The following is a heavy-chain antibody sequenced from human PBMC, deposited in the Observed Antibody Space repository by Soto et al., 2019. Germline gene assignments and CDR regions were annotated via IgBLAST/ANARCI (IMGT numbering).Heavy chain of an antibody. V-gene: IGHV3-23*01. Sequence: EVQLLESGGGLVQPGGSLRLSCAASGFTFSSYAMSWVRQAPGKGLEWVSAISGSGGSTYYADSVKGRFTISRDNSKNALYLQMNSLRAEDTAVYYCAKGHGWFGAFDYWGQGTLVTVSS. J-gene: IGHJ4*02. D-gene: IGHD3-10*01. CDR3: AKGHGWFGAFDY. CDR1: GFTFSSYA. CDR2: ISGSGGST.